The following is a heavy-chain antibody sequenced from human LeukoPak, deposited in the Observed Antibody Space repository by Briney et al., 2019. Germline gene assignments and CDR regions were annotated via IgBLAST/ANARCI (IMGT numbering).Heavy chain of an antibody. CDR1: GFTFSSYE. D-gene: IGHD6-13*01. J-gene: IGHJ5*02. CDR2: ISSSGSTI. Sequence: GSLRLSCAASGFTFSSYEMNWVRQAPGKGLEWVSYISSSGSTIYYADSVKGRFTISRDNAKNSLYLQMNSLRAEDTAVYYCARVRRIIAAVGTGTRRENWFDPWGQGTLVTVSP. CDR3: ARVRRIIAAVGTGTRRENWFDP. V-gene: IGHV3-48*03.